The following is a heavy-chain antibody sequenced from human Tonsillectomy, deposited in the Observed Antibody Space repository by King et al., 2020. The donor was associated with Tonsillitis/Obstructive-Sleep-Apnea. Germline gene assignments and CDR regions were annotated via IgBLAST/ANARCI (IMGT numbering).Heavy chain of an antibody. J-gene: IGHJ4*02. Sequence: VQLVESGGGLVQPGGSLRLSCAVSGVTFSNYWMHWVRQAPGMGLVWVSNINIDGSDTTYADSVKGRFTISRENAKNTLYLQINSLRAEDTAVYYCARGTLIPAGIEFWGQGTLVNVSS. CDR2: INIDGSDT. CDR1: GVTFSNYW. D-gene: IGHD2-2*01. CDR3: ARGTLIPAGIEF. V-gene: IGHV3-74*01.